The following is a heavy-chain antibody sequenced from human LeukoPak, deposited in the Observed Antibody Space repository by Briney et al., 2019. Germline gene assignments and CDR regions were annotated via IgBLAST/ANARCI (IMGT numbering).Heavy chain of an antibody. J-gene: IGHJ5*02. CDR1: GGSFSTYY. V-gene: IGHV4-34*01. D-gene: IGHD3-10*01. Sequence: SETLSLTCAVSGGSFSTYYWSWIRQPPGKGLEWIGEINHSGSTNYNPSLKSRVTISVDTSKNQFSLKLSSVTVADTAVYYCARDSGTTGEVKFDPWGQGTLVTVSS. CDR2: INHSGST. CDR3: ARDSGTTGEVKFDP.